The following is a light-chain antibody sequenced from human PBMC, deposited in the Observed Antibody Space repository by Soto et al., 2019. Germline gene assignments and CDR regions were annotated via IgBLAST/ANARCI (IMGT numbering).Light chain of an antibody. V-gene: IGKV1-5*01. CDR1: QSISSW. CDR3: QQYNSYSTWT. J-gene: IGKJ1*01. CDR2: DAS. Sequence: DIQMTQSPSTLSASVGDRVTITCRASQSISSWLAWYQQKPGKAPKLLIYDASSLESGVPSRFSGSGSGTEFTLTISSLQPDDFATYYRQQYNSYSTWTFGQGTNVEIK.